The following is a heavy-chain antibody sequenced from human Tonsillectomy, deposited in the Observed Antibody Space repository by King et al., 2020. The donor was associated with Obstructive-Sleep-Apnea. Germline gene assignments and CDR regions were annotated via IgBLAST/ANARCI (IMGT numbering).Heavy chain of an antibody. CDR2: IYPSGSN. V-gene: IGHV4-4*02. Sequence: VQLQESGPGLVKPSGTLSLTCAVSGGSVSSSNWWCWVRQPPGKGLEWSGEIYPSGSNNSNPSLKSRVTISVDKSKNPFSLKLSSVTAADTAVYYCASSSLDVPLEYFQHWGQGTLVTVSS. D-gene: IGHD6-6*01. CDR3: ASSSLDVPLEYFQH. J-gene: IGHJ1*01. CDR1: GGSVSSSNW.